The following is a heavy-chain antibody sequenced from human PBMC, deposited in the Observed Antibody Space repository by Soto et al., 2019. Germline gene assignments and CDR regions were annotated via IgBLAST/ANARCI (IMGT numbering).Heavy chain of an antibody. J-gene: IGHJ4*02. V-gene: IGHV4-59*01. CDR3: ARAYGDYVFDY. Sequence: QVQLQESGPGLVKPSETLSLTCTVSGGSIRSYYWSWIRQPPGKGLEWIGYIYYSGSTNYNPSLKSRVTISVDTSKHQFSLNLSSVTAADTAVYDCARAYGDYVFDYWGQGTLVTVSS. CDR2: IYYSGST. CDR1: GGSIRSYY. D-gene: IGHD4-17*01.